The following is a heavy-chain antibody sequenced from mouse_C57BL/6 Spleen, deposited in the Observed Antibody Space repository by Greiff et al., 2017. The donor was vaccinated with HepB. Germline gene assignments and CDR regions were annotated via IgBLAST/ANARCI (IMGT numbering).Heavy chain of an antibody. D-gene: IGHD1-1*01. CDR1: GYTFTDYE. CDR3: TRYPLYAMDY. Sequence: QVQLQQSGAELVRPGASVTLSCKASGYTFTDYEMHWVKQTPVHGLEWIGAIDPETGGTAYNQKFKGKAILTADKSSSTAYMELRSLTSEDSAVYYCTRYPLYAMDYWGQGTSVTVSS. CDR2: IDPETGGT. J-gene: IGHJ4*01. V-gene: IGHV1-15*01.